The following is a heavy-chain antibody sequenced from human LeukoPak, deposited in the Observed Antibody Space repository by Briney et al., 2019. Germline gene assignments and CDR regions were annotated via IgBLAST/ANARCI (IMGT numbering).Heavy chain of an antibody. CDR2: ISNSGSYI. CDR3: AKDGQWLVRGYFQH. D-gene: IGHD6-19*01. Sequence: PGGSLRLSCAGSGFTFSDYYMTWIRQSPGKGPEWVSYISNSGSYIFYAASVRDRFTISRDNTANSLYLQMNSLTAGDTALYYCAKDGQWLVRGYFQHWGQGTLVTVSS. CDR1: GFTFSDYY. V-gene: IGHV3-11*04. J-gene: IGHJ1*01.